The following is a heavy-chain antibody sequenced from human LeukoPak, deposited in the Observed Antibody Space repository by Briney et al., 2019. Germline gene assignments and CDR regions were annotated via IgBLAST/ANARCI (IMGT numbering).Heavy chain of an antibody. CDR3: ARDPWDDVSGFSGDY. J-gene: IGHJ4*02. D-gene: IGHD3-22*01. CDR2: ISSSSDSI. V-gene: IGHV3-48*02. CDR1: GFTFSTYG. Sequence: GGSLRLSCAASGFTFSTYGMNWVRQALEKGLEWLSHISSSSDSIYYADSVKGRFTISRDNAKNSLYLQMNSLRDEDTAVYYCARDPWDDVSGFSGDYWGRGTLVTVCS.